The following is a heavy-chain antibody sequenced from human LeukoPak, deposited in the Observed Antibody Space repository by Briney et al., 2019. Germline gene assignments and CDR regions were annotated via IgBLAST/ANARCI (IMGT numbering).Heavy chain of an antibody. Sequence: GESLKISCKGSGYSFTSYGIAWVRQMPGKGVQWMGLIYPGDSDTRYSPSFQGQVTISDDKSSSTAYLQWSSLKASDTALYYCAKGANGHSFDYWGQGTPVTVSS. CDR3: AKGANGHSFDY. CDR2: IYPGDSDT. V-gene: IGHV5-51*01. D-gene: IGHD2-8*01. J-gene: IGHJ4*02. CDR1: GYSFTSYG.